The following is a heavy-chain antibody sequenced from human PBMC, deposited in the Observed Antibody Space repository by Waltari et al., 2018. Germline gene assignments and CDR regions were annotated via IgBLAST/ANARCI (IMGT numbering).Heavy chain of an antibody. J-gene: IGHJ5*02. CDR1: GYTFNSYY. CDR3: ARGDYYTSGTPGAWFDP. CDR2: INPSGGNT. Sequence: QVQLVQSGAEVKKPGASVKVSCKASGYTFNSYYIHWVRQAPGQGLEWMGIINPSGGNTSYAQKFQGRVTMTRDTSTSTVYMGLSSLRSEDTAVYYCARGDYYTSGTPGAWFDPWGQGALVTVSS. V-gene: IGHV1-46*02. D-gene: IGHD3-10*01.